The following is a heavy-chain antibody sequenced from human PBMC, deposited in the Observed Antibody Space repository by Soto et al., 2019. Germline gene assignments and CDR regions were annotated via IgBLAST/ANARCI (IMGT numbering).Heavy chain of an antibody. Sequence: QVQLVQSGAEVKKPGSSVKVSCKASGGTFSSYTISWVRQAPGQGLEWMGRIIPILGIANYAQKFQGRVTITADKSTSTAYMELSSLRSEDTAVYYCASKYSGYILGGIDYWGQGTLVTVSS. V-gene: IGHV1-69*02. J-gene: IGHJ4*02. D-gene: IGHD5-12*01. CDR2: IIPILGIA. CDR3: ASKYSGYILGGIDY. CDR1: GGTFSSYT.